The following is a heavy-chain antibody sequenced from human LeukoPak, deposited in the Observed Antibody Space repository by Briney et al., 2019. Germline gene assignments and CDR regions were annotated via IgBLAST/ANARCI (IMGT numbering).Heavy chain of an antibody. CDR2: FDPEDGET. D-gene: IGHD6-13*01. J-gene: IGHJ3*02. V-gene: IGHV1-24*01. Sequence: ASVKVSCKVSGYTLTELSMHWVGQPPGKGLEWMGGFDPEDGETIYAQKFQGRVTMTEDTSTDTAYMELSSLRSEDTAVYYCAAMAAAGLNDAFDIWGQGTMVTVSS. CDR3: AAMAAAGLNDAFDI. CDR1: GYTLTELS.